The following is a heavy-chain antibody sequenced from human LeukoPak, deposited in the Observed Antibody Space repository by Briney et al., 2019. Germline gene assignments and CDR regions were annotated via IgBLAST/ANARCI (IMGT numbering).Heavy chain of an antibody. CDR2: IYYSGST. D-gene: IGHD6-6*01. V-gene: IGHV4-59*01. Sequence: SETLSLTRTVSGGSLSSYYWSWLRQPPGKGLEWMGYIYYSGSTNHNPSLKSRVTISVDTSKNQFSLKLSSVTAADTAVYYCARARNSSSSPGVNWFDPWGQGTLVTVSS. CDR1: GGSLSSYY. CDR3: ARARNSSSSPGVNWFDP. J-gene: IGHJ5*02.